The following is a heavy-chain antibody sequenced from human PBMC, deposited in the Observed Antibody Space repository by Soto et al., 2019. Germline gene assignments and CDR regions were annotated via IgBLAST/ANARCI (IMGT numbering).Heavy chain of an antibody. CDR1: GFSFSSYW. V-gene: IGHV3-74*01. CDR2: INIDGSST. Sequence: EVQLVESGGSLVQPGGSLRLSCADSGFSFSSYWMHWVRQGPGKGLVWVSRINIDGSSTNYADSVKGRFTISRDNAKNTVYLQMNSLRAEDTAVYYCARSPGGYYIDWGQGTMVTVSS. J-gene: IGHJ3*01. D-gene: IGHD3-9*01. CDR3: ARSPGGYYID.